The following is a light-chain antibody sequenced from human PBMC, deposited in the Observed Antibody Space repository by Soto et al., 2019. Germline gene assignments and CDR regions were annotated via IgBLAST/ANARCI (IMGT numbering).Light chain of an antibody. CDR3: QHSNSYSEA. J-gene: IGKJ1*01. CDR1: QSISSW. V-gene: IGKV1-5*03. CDR2: KAS. Sequence: DIQMTQSPSTLCASVGDRVTITWRASQSISSWLAWYQQKPGKAPKLLIYKASSLESGVPSRFSGSGSGTEFTLTISSLQPDDFATYYCQHSNSYSEAFGQGTKVDIK.